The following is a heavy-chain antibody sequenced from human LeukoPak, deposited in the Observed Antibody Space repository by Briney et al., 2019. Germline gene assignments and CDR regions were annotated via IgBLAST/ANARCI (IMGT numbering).Heavy chain of an antibody. Sequence: GASVKVSCKASGGTFSSYTISWVRQAPGQGLEWTGRIIPILGIANYAQKFQGRVTITADKSTSTAYMELSSLRSEDTAVYYCAREGPTMIVLADAFDIWGQGTMVTVSS. CDR1: GGTFSSYT. D-gene: IGHD3-22*01. V-gene: IGHV1-69*04. CDR3: AREGPTMIVLADAFDI. J-gene: IGHJ3*02. CDR2: IIPILGIA.